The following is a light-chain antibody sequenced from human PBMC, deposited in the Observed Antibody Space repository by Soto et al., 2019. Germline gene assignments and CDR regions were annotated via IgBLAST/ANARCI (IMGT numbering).Light chain of an antibody. CDR3: QQYNNWPPWK. V-gene: IGKV3-15*01. J-gene: IGKJ1*01. CDR1: QSVSNN. Sequence: IMMTQSPATLSVSPGERATLSCRASQSVSNNLAWYQQKPGQAPRLLIYDASTRATGIPARFSGSGSGKEFTLTISGLQSEDFAVYYCQQYNNWPPWKFGQGTKVEIK. CDR2: DAS.